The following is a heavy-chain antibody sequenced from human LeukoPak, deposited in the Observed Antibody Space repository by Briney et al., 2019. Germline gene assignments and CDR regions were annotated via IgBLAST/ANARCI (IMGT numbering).Heavy chain of an antibody. J-gene: IGHJ4*02. V-gene: IGHV4-59*08. CDR3: ARFSSWYLVDY. D-gene: IGHD6-13*01. CDR2: VYHSGHT. Sequence: SETLSLTCTVSGGSISSYYWSWIRQPPGKGLEWIGYVYHSGHTSYNPSLKNRVDISIDTSKNQFSLRLASVTATDTAVYYCARFSSWYLVDYWGQGTLVTVSS. CDR1: GGSISSYY.